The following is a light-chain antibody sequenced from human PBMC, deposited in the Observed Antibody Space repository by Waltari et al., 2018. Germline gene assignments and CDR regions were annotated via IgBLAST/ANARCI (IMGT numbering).Light chain of an antibody. J-gene: IGLJ2*01. CDR1: TLRRHH. V-gene: IGLV3-19*01. Sequence: SSELTQDPAVSVALGQTVRITCQGDTLRRHHASWHQQKPGQTPVVVVHGENNRPSGIPDRFSGSRSGNTVSLTIAGVQAEDEADYYCNSRDSSGDRLVFGGGTKLTVL. CDR2: GEN. CDR3: NSRDSSGDRLV.